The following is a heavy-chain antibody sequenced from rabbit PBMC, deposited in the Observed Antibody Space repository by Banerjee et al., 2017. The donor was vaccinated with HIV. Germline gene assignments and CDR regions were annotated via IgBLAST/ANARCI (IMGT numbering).Heavy chain of an antibody. V-gene: IGHV1S40*01. Sequence: QSLEESGGDLVKPGASLTLTCAASGIDSSNYYYMCWVRQAPGKGLEWIACIGTGNIPSTYYATWAKGRFTISKTSSTTVTLQMTSLTAADTATYFCARDLTGVIGWNFGWWGQGTLVTVS. J-gene: IGHJ3*01. CDR2: IGTGNIPST. D-gene: IGHD4-1*01. CDR1: GIDSSNYYY. CDR3: ARDLTGVIGWNFGW.